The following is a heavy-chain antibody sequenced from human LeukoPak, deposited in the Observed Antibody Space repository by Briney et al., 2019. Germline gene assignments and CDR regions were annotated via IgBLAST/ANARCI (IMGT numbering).Heavy chain of an antibody. D-gene: IGHD3-22*01. CDR1: GYTLTEFS. CDR3: ATVEREYFDTSGYYDY. V-gene: IGHV1-24*01. J-gene: IGHJ4*02. Sequence: ASVKVSCKVSGYTLTEFSMHWVRQAPGKGLEWVGGFDPEDGVILYAEKFQGRVTMTEDTSSDTAYMELSNLRSEDTAVYYCATVEREYFDTSGYYDYWGQGALVSVSS. CDR2: FDPEDGVI.